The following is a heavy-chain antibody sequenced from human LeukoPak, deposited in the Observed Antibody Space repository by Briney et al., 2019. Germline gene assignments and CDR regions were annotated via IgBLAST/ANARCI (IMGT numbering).Heavy chain of an antibody. CDR1: GGTFSSYA. J-gene: IGHJ4*02. CDR2: INPSAGST. CDR3: ARVAEWEKFDY. V-gene: IGHV1-46*01. D-gene: IGHD1-26*01. Sequence: ASVKVSCKASGGTFSSYAISWVRQAPGQGLDWLGVINPSAGSTNYAQKFQGRVTMTRDMSTSTVYMELSSLKSEDTAVYYCARVAEWEKFDYWGQGTLVTVSS.